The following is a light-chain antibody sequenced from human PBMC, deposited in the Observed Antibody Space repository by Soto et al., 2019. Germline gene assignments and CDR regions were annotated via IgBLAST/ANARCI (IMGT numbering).Light chain of an antibody. CDR1: RSGVEAYNF. J-gene: IGLJ2*01. Sequence: QSALTQPASVSGSPGQSITIPSTGTRSGVEAYNFVYWYQHHPGKAPILIIYEVSNRPSGASNRFSGSKSGKTASLTISGLHAEDGADYYCISYRTSNIRFGGGTKRTGL. CDR3: ISYRTSNIR. CDR2: EVS. V-gene: IGLV2-14*01.